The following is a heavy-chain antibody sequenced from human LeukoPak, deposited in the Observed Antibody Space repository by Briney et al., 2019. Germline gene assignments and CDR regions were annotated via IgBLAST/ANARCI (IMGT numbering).Heavy chain of an antibody. CDR3: ARDRYGDYVSDY. CDR1: GFTFSSYS. Sequence: GSLRLSCAASGFTFSSYSMNWVRQAPGKGLEWVSYISSSSGTIHYADSVKGRFTISRDYATNSLYLQMSSLRDEDTAVYYCARDRYGDYVSDYWGQGTLVTVSS. J-gene: IGHJ4*02. D-gene: IGHD4-17*01. CDR2: ISSSSGTI. V-gene: IGHV3-48*02.